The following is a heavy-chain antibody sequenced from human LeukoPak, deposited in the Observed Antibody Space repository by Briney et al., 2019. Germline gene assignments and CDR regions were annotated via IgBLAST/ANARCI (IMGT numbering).Heavy chain of an antibody. Sequence: SETLSLTCTVFGGSISSGGYYWSWIRQHPGTGLEWIGYIYYSGSTYYNPSLKSRVTISVDTSKNQFSLKLSSVTAADTAVYYCASEGFYDSSGQTVDAFDIWGQGTMVTVSS. CDR3: ASEGFYDSSGQTVDAFDI. V-gene: IGHV4-31*03. CDR2: IYYSGST. D-gene: IGHD3-22*01. CDR1: GGSISSGGYY. J-gene: IGHJ3*02.